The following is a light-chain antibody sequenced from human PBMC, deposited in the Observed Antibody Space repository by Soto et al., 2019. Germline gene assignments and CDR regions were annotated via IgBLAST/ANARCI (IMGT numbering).Light chain of an antibody. CDR3: VLYVCSGISV. Sequence: QTVVTQEPSFSVSPGGTVTITCGLSSGSVSTSYYPSWYQQSPGQAPRTLIYNTDTRSFGVPDRFSGSILGNKAALTITGAQADDECDYYCVLYVCSGISVFGGGTKLTVL. CDR1: SGSVSTSYY. CDR2: NTD. V-gene: IGLV8-61*01. J-gene: IGLJ2*01.